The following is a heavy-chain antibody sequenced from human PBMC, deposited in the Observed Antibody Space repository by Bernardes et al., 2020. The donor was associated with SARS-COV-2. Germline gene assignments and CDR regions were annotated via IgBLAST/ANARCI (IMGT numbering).Heavy chain of an antibody. J-gene: IGHJ4*02. V-gene: IGHV1-18*04. CDR2: ISAYYGDT. CDR1: GYTFTTYG. CDR3: VREAEEMSTITFLY. Sequence: ASVKVSCKASGYTFTTYGISWVRQAPGQGLEWMGWISAYYGDTHYAPKLQGRVTLTRDTSTNTAYMELRSLRSDDTAIYYCVREAEEMSTITFLYWGQGTLVTVSS. D-gene: IGHD5-12*01.